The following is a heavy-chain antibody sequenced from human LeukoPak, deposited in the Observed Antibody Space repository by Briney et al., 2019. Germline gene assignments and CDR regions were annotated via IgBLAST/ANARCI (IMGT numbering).Heavy chain of an antibody. V-gene: IGHV4-61*01. D-gene: IGHD6-6*01. CDR2: VYYSGST. Sequence: SETLSLTCTVSGGSVSSGSYYWSWIRQPPGKGLEWIGYVYYSGSTNYNPSLKSRVTISVDTSKNQFSLKLSSVTAADTAVYYSARPSRSGDYWGQGTLVTVSS. J-gene: IGHJ4*02. CDR1: GGSVSSGSYY. CDR3: ARPSRSGDY.